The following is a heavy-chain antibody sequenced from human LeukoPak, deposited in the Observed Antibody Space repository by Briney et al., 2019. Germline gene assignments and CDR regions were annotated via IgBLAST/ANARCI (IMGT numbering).Heavy chain of an antibody. Sequence: GGSLRLSCAASGFTFRNYWMSWVRQVPGTGLEWVANIKQDGSDRNYVTSVRGRFTISRDNAESSLYLQMNSLRAEDTAVYYCVRNLAVAGACFDSWGQGTLVTVSS. V-gene: IGHV3-7*03. CDR2: IKQDGSDR. D-gene: IGHD6-19*01. CDR1: GFTFRNYW. CDR3: VRNLAVAGACFDS. J-gene: IGHJ4*02.